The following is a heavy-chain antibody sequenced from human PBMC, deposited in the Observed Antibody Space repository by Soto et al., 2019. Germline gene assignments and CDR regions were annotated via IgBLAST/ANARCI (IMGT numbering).Heavy chain of an antibody. CDR3: ARSNLMLAYCGGDCYSGDYYFDY. V-gene: IGHV3-20*04. Sequence: PGGSLRLSCAASGFTFDDYGMSWVRQAPGKGLEWVSGINWNGGSTGYADSVKGRFTISRDNAKNSLYLQMNSLRAEDTALYYCARSNLMLAYCGGDCYSGDYYFDYWGQGTLVTVSS. CDR1: GFTFDDYG. CDR2: INWNGGST. D-gene: IGHD2-21*02. J-gene: IGHJ4*02.